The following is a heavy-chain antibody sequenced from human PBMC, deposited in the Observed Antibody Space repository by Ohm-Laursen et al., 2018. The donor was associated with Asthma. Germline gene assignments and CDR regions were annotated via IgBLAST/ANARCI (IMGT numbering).Heavy chain of an antibody. J-gene: IGHJ6*02. CDR3: ARRQDTLTPSYGMDV. V-gene: IGHV4-4*02. D-gene: IGHD2-15*01. CDR1: GGSISRSNW. CDR2: IYHSGST. Sequence: PSETLSLTCAVSGGSISRSNWWSWVRQPPGKRLEWLGEIYHSGSTNYNPSLKSRVTISVDKSKNQFSLKLSSVTAADTAVYYCARRQDTLTPSYGMDVWGQGTTVTVSS.